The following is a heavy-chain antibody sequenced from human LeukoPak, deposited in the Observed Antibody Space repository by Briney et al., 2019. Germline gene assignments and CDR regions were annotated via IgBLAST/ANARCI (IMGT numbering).Heavy chain of an antibody. CDR3: ANYYDSSGPW. CDR1: GFTFSSYV. D-gene: IGHD3-22*01. V-gene: IGHV3-30*04. J-gene: IGHJ4*02. Sequence: HPGGSLRLSCAASGFTFSSYVMHWVRQAPGKGLEWVAIISYDGSNEYYADSVKGRFTISRDNSKNTLYLQMNSLRAEDTAVYYCANYYDSSGPWWGQGTLVTVSS. CDR2: ISYDGSNE.